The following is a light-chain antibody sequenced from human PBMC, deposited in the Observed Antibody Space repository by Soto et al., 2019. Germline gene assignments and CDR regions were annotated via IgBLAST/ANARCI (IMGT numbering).Light chain of an antibody. Sequence: DIQMTQSPSTLSASVGDRVTITCRASQSISSWLAWYQQKPGKAPKLLIYDASSLESGVPSRFSGSGSGTEFYLPITSLQPDDFASYYCQQYNSYSPWTFGQGTKVEIK. CDR1: QSISSW. J-gene: IGKJ1*01. CDR2: DAS. CDR3: QQYNSYSPWT. V-gene: IGKV1-5*01.